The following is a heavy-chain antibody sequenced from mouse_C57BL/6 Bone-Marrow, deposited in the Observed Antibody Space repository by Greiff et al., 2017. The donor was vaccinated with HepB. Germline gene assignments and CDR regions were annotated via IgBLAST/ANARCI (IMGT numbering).Heavy chain of an antibody. Sequence: VQLQESGPELVKPGASVKISCKASGYAFSSSWMNWVKQRPGKGLEWIGRIYPGDGDTNYNGKFKGKATLTADKSSSTAHMELRSLTSEDSAVYYCASGGYGNYPAWFAYWGQGTLVTVSA. J-gene: IGHJ3*01. CDR1: GYAFSSSW. V-gene: IGHV1-82*01. D-gene: IGHD2-1*01. CDR3: ASGGYGNYPAWFAY. CDR2: IYPGDGDT.